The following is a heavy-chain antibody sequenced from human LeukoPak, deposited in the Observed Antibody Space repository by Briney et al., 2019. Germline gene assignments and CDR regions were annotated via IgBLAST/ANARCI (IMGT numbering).Heavy chain of an antibody. CDR1: GGSISSGGYY. V-gene: IGHV4-31*03. CDR2: IYYSGST. D-gene: IGHD3-9*01. Sequence: PSQTLSLTCTVSGGSISSGGYYWSWIRQHPGKGLEWIGYIYYSGSTYYNPSLKRRVTISVDTSKNQFSLKLSSVTAVVTAVYYCARFYYYDILTGYYGGDYFDYWGQGTLVTVSS. CDR3: ARFYYYDILTGYYGGDYFDY. J-gene: IGHJ4*02.